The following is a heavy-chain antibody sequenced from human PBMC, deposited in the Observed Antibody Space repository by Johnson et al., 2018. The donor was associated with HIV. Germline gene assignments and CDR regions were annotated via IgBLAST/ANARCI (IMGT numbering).Heavy chain of an antibody. J-gene: IGHJ3*02. D-gene: IGHD2-21*01. V-gene: IGHV3-30*18. CDR3: AKAYCPGCDAFEI. Sequence: QMQLVESGGGVVQPGRSLRLSCAASGFTFSSYGMHWVRQAPGKGLEWVAVISYDGSNKYYADSVKGRFTISRDNSNNTLDLQMNSLRTEDTGVYYCAKAYCPGCDAFEIWGQGTVVTVAS. CDR1: GFTFSSYG. CDR2: ISYDGSNK.